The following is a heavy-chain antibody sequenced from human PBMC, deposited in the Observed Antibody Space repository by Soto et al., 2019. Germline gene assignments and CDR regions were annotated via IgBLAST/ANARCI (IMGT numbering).Heavy chain of an antibody. CDR2: VNPGSGDT. V-gene: IGHV1-8*01. D-gene: IGHD3-16*01. CDR3: ARMETFGSLNWFDP. CDR1: GYSFTNND. J-gene: IGHJ5*02. Sequence: ASVKVSCKASGYSFTNNDDSWVRQATGQGLEWMGWVNPGSGDTGYAQKFQGRVTMTRDISIATAYMELSSLRSDDTAIYYCARMETFGSLNWFDPWGQGTLVTVSS.